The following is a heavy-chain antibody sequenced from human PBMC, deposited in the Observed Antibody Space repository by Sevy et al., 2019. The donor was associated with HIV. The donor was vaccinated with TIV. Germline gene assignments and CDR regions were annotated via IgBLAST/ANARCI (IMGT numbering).Heavy chain of an antibody. V-gene: IGHV5-51*01. D-gene: IGHD3-22*01. CDR3: ATSRSGYFDSSVYYIY. CDR2: IFPDDSET. J-gene: IGHJ4*02. Sequence: GESLKISCKGSGYSFTSHWIGWVRHMPGKGLEWMGIIFPDDSETRYSQSFQGQVTFSAEKSINTAYLPWGSLKASDTAMYYCATSRSGYFDSSVYYIYWGQGTLVTVSS. CDR1: GYSFTSHW.